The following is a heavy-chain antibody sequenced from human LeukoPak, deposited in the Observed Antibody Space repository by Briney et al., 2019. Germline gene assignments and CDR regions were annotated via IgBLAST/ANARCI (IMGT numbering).Heavy chain of an antibody. V-gene: IGHV4-4*02. D-gene: IGHD6-19*01. Sequence: SGTLSLTCAVSGGSISSSNWWSWVRQPPGKGLEWIGEIYHSGSTNYNPSLKSRVTISVDKSKNQFSLKLSSVTAADTAVYYCARANGQWLVNNWFDPWGQGTLVTVSS. CDR3: ARANGQWLVNNWFDP. CDR1: GGSISSSNW. J-gene: IGHJ5*02. CDR2: IYHSGST.